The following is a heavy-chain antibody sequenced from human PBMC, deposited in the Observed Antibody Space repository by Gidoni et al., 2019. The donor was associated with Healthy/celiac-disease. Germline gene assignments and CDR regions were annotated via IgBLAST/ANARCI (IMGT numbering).Heavy chain of an antibody. D-gene: IGHD4-17*01. V-gene: IGHV4-39*01. J-gene: IGHJ4*02. CDR2: IYYSGST. CDR1: GGSISSSSYY. Sequence: QLQLQESGPGLVKPSETLSLTCTVSGGSISSSSYYWGWIRQPPGKGLEWIGSIYYSGSTYYNPSLKSRVTISVDTSKNQFSLKLSSVTAADTAVYYCASYSEAYGDYFDYWGQGTLVTVSS. CDR3: ASYSEAYGDYFDY.